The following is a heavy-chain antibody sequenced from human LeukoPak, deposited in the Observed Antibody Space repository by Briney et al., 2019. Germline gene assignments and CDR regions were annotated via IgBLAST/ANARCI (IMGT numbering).Heavy chain of an antibody. CDR2: INHSRST. CDR3: ARHALREGYLASGRRPGWFAP. Sequence: SETLSLTCAVYGGSFSGYYWSWIRQPPGKGLQWIGEINHSRSTNYNPSLKSRVTISLDTSKNQFSLKLSSVTAADTAVYYCARHALREGYLASGRRPGWFAPWGQGTLVTVSS. J-gene: IGHJ5*02. D-gene: IGHD3-10*01. V-gene: IGHV4-34*01. CDR1: GGSFSGYY.